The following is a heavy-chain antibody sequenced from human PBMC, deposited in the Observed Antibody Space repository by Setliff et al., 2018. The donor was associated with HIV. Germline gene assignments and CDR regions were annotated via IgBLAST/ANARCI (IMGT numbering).Heavy chain of an antibody. Sequence: SVKVSCKASGGTFSSYAISWVRQAPGQGLEWMGGIIPIFGTANYAQKFQDRVTITADKPTNTVYMKLSSLKSEDTAVYYCASRESGELRWSGRRGTRGYYYHMDVWGMGTTVTVSS. CDR2: IIPIFGTA. V-gene: IGHV1-69*06. CDR1: GGTFSSYA. J-gene: IGHJ6*03. D-gene: IGHD1-26*01. CDR3: ASRESGELRWSGRRGTRGYYYHMDV.